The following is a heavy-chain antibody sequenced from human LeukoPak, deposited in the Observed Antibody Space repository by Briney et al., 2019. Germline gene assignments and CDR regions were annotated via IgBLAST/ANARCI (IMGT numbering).Heavy chain of an antibody. CDR3: VREEVTSAGPY. V-gene: IGHV4-34*01. CDR2: INHSGST. CDR1: GGSFSGYY. Sequence: SETLSLTCAVYGGSFSGYYWSWIRQPPGKGLEWIGEINHSGSTNYNPSLKSRVTISVGTSKNQFSLKLSSVTAADTAVYYCVREEVTSAGPYWGQGTLVTVSS. D-gene: IGHD2-2*01. J-gene: IGHJ4*02.